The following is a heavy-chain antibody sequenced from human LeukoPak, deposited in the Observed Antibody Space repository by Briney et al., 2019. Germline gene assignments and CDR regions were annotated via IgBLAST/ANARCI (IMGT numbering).Heavy chain of an antibody. CDR2: IYYSGST. V-gene: IGHV4-59*01. J-gene: IGHJ6*03. CDR1: GGSISSYY. Sequence: PSETLSLTCTVSGGSISSYYWSWIRQPPGKGLEWIGYIYYSGSTNYNPSLKSRVTISVDTSKNQFSLKLSSVTAADTAVYYCATYYYDSSGYWGSYYYMDVWGKGTTVTISS. CDR3: ATYYYDSSGYWGSYYYMDV. D-gene: IGHD3-22*01.